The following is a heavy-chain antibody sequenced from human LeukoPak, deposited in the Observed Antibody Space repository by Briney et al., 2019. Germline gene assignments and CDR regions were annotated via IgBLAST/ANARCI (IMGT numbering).Heavy chain of an antibody. CDR3: VRDRGGRGSTFDY. D-gene: IGHD3-10*01. V-gene: IGHV1-3*01. CDR2: INAGNGNT. J-gene: IGHJ4*02. CDR1: GYTFTSYA. Sequence: ASVKVSCKASGYTFTSYAMHWVRQAPGQRLEWMGWINAGNGNTKYSQKFQGRVTITRDTSASTAYMELSSLRSEDTAVYYCVRDRGGRGSTFDYWGQGTLVTVSS.